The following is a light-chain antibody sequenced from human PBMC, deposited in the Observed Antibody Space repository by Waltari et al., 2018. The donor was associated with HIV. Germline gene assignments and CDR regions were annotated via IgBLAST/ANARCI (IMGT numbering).Light chain of an antibody. Sequence: QTVVTQEPSLTVSPGGTVTLTCASSTGAVTSGNYPNWFQQKPGQAPRGLIYSTSNKNSWTPARCAGSHIGGKAALTLSGVQAEDEAEYYCLLYYGGAQRYVFGTGTKVTVL. J-gene: IGLJ1*01. CDR2: STS. CDR3: LLYYGGAQRYV. CDR1: TGAVTSGNY. V-gene: IGLV7-43*01.